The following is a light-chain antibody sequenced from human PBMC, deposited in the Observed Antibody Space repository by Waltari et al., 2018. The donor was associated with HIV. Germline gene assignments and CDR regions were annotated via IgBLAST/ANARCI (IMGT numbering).Light chain of an antibody. CDR3: SSYAGRNNYV. CDR2: EVS. Sequence: QSALTQPPSASGSPGQPVTISCPGTSSDVGGYQYVSWYQQHPGKAPKLMIYEVSKRPSGVPDRFSGSKSGNTASLTVSGLQAEDEADYYCSSYAGRNNYVFGTGTKVTVL. V-gene: IGLV2-8*01. J-gene: IGLJ1*01. CDR1: SSDVGGYQY.